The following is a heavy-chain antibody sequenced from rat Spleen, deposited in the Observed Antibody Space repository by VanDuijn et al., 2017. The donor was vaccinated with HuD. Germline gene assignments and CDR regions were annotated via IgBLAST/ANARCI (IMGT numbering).Heavy chain of an antibody. CDR1: GFTFSSFA. Sequence: EVQLVESGGGLVQPGRSLKLSCAASGFTFSSFAMAWVRQAPKKGLEWVATIIYDGSSTYYRDSVKGRFTISRDIAKATLYLQMNSLRSEDTATYYCAREAGLPFHYFDYWGQGVMVTVSS. CDR3: AREAGLPFHYFDY. CDR2: IIYDGSST. J-gene: IGHJ2*01. D-gene: IGHD1-4*01. V-gene: IGHV5-17*01.